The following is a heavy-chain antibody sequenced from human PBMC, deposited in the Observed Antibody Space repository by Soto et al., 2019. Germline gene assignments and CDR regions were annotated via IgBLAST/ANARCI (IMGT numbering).Heavy chain of an antibody. D-gene: IGHD3-10*01. CDR1: GFTFSNYA. CDR2: ISGSGGST. CDR3: AKDVYGSGSYEWFDP. J-gene: IGHJ5*02. V-gene: IGHV3-23*01. Sequence: EVQLLESGGALIQSGGSLRLSFAASGFTFSNYAMSWVRQAPGKGLEWVSVISGSGGSTYYADSVKGRFTISRDNSKNTLYLQMNSLRAEDTAVYYCAKDVYGSGSYEWFDPWGQGTLVTVSS.